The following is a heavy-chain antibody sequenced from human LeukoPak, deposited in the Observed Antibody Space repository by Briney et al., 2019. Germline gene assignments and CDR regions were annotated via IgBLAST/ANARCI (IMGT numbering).Heavy chain of an antibody. Sequence: GGSLRLSCAASGFTFSSYSMNWVRQAPGKGLEWVSYISSSSSTIYYADSVKGRFTISRDNAKNSLYLQMNSLRAEDTAVYYCAREADYGSGSPFDYWGQGTLVTVSS. CDR2: ISSSSSTI. CDR1: GFTFSSYS. CDR3: AREADYGSGSPFDY. J-gene: IGHJ4*02. D-gene: IGHD3-10*01. V-gene: IGHV3-48*04.